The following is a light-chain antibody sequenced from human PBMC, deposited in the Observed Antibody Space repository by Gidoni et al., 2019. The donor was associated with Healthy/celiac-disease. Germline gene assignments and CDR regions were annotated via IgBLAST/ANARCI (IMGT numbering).Light chain of an antibody. CDR1: QSISSY. Sequence: DIQMTQSPSSLSSSVGDRVTITCRASQSISSYLIWYQQKPGKPPKLLIYAASSLQSGVPSRFSGSGSGTDFTLTISSLQPEDFATYYCQQSYSTPRVTFGPGTKVDIK. CDR2: AAS. J-gene: IGKJ3*01. CDR3: QQSYSTPRVT. V-gene: IGKV1-39*01.